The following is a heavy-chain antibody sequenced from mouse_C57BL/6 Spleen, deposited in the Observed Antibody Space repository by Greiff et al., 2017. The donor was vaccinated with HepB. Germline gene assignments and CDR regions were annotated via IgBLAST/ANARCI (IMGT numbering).Heavy chain of an antibody. CDR3: ARYYYGSRDYAMDY. V-gene: IGHV1-20*01. D-gene: IGHD1-1*01. CDR1: GYSFTGYF. J-gene: IGHJ4*01. Sequence: DVKLQESGPELVKPGDSVKISCKASGYSFTGYFMNWVMQSHGKSLEWIGRINPYNGDTFYNQKFKGKATLTVDKSSSTAHMELRSLTSEDSAVYYCARYYYGSRDYAMDYWGQGTSVTVSS. CDR2: INPYNGDT.